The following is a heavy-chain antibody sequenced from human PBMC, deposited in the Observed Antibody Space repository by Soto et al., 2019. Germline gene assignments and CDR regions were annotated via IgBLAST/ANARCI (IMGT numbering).Heavy chain of an antibody. D-gene: IGHD2-21*02. J-gene: IGHJ4*02. CDR3: ARRIVVVTALDY. CDR2: INAGNGNT. V-gene: IGHV1-3*05. CDR1: GYTCTSYA. Sequence: QVQLVQSGAEEKKPGASVKVSCKASGYTCTSYAMHWVRQAPGQRLEWMGWINAGNGNTKYSQKFQGRVTITRDTSASTAYMELSSLRSEDTAVYYCARRIVVVTALDYWGQGTLVTVSS.